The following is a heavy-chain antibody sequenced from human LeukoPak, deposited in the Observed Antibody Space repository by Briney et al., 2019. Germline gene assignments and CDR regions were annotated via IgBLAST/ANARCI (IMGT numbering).Heavy chain of an antibody. CDR1: AYAFTSYY. CDR3: ARAGRPDAFDI. Sequence: ASVKVSCKASAYAFTSYYMHWVRQAPGQGLEWMGILNPSGSSMTYAQNFQGRVTMTRDTSTSTVYMELSSLRSEDTAVYYCARAGRPDAFDIWGQGTMVTVSS. J-gene: IGHJ3*02. CDR2: LNPSGSSM. V-gene: IGHV1-46*01.